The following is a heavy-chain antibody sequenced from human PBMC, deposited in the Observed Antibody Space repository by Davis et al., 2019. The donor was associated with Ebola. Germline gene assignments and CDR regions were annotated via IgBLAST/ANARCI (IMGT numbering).Heavy chain of an antibody. J-gene: IGHJ4*02. Sequence: GESLKISRAASGFPLSSLWLSWVRQASGKGLEWVGRIRSKANSYATAYAASVKGRFTISRDDSKNTAYLQMNSLKTEDTAVYYCTRVQGVNDYWGQGTLVTVSS. CDR3: TRVQGVNDY. CDR1: GFPLSSLW. V-gene: IGHV3-73*01. D-gene: IGHD3-10*01. CDR2: IRSKANSYAT.